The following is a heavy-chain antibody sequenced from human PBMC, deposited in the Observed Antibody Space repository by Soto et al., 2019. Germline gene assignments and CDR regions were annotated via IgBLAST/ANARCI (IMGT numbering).Heavy chain of an antibody. CDR3: ARFYDSSYRYFDY. CDR1: GGSISSYY. D-gene: IGHD3-22*01. V-gene: IGHV4-59*01. Sequence: QVQLQESGPGLVKPSETLSLTCTVSGGSISSYYWSWIRQPPGKGLEWIGYIYYSGSTNYNPSLKSRVTIAVDTSKNQFSLKLSSVTAADTAVYYCARFYDSSYRYFDYWGQGTLVTVSS. J-gene: IGHJ4*02. CDR2: IYYSGST.